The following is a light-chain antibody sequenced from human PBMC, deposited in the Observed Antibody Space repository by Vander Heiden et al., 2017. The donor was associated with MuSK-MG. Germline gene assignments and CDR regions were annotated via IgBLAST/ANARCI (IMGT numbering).Light chain of an antibody. CDR3: HSADSSGTYQV. V-gene: IGLV3-25*02. J-gene: IGLJ2*01. CDR2: KDS. Sequence: SYELTQPPSVSVSPGQAARITCSGDALANQYAYWYQQKPGQAPVMVIYKDSERPSGIPERFSGSSSGTRVTFTTSGVQAEEEADYYCHSADSSGTYQVFGGGTKLTVL. CDR1: ALANQY.